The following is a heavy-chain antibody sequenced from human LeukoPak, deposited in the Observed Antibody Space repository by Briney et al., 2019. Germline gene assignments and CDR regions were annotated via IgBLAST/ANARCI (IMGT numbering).Heavy chain of an antibody. Sequence: PSETLSLTCTVSGYSISSGYHWGWIRQPPGKGLEWIGSIYHSGSTYYNPSLKSRVTISVDTSKNQFSLKLRSVTAADTAVYYCARVVQSTDSSGFYLPEYFQRWGQGTLVTVSS. CDR1: GYSISSGYH. CDR3: ARVVQSTDSSGFYLPEYFQR. V-gene: IGHV4-38-2*02. D-gene: IGHD3-22*01. J-gene: IGHJ1*01. CDR2: IYHSGST.